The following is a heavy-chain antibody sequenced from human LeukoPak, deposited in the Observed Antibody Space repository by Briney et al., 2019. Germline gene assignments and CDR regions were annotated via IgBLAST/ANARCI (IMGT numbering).Heavy chain of an antibody. CDR3: ARTHYSGGWFDP. CDR1: GGSFSGYY. Sequence: SETLSLTCAVYGGSFSGYYWSWIRQPPGKGLEWIGEINHSGSTNYNPSLKSRVTISVDTSKNQFSLKLCSVTAADTAVYYCARTHYSGGWFDPWGQGTLVTVSS. V-gene: IGHV4-34*01. J-gene: IGHJ5*02. D-gene: IGHD2-21*01. CDR2: INHSGST.